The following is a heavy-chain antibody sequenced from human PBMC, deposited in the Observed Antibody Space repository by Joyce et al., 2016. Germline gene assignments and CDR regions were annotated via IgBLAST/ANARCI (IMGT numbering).Heavy chain of an antibody. V-gene: IGHV4-38-2*02. D-gene: IGHD2/OR15-2a*01. CDR1: GDSISSGYF. CDR3: ARDPQNFGF. Sequence: VQLQESGPGLVKPSETLSLTCDVSGDSISSGYFYGWVRQAPGKGLEWIANIYHNGKTYYNASLKSRVTISVDTSKNQLSLKLSSVTAADTAVYYCARDPQNFGFWGQGTLVIVCS. J-gene: IGHJ4*02. CDR2: IYHNGKT.